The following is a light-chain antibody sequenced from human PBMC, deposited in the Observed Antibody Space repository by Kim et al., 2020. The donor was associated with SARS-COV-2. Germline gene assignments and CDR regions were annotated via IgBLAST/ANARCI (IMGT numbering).Light chain of an antibody. CDR2: GAS. CDR3: QQYGSSGP. Sequence: ESVFTQSPCALSLSPGERATLACRASQSVSSSYLAWYQQKPGQAPRLLIYGASSRATGIPERFSGSGSGTDFTLTISRLEPEAFAVYYCQQYGSSGPFGQGITLE. V-gene: IGKV3-20*01. J-gene: IGKJ2*01. CDR1: QSVSSSY.